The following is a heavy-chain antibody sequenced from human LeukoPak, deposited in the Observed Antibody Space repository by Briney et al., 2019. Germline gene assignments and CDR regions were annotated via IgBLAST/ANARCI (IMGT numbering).Heavy chain of an antibody. CDR2: IFYTGTT. J-gene: IGHJ6*02. D-gene: IGHD5-12*01. CDR3: ARQVVATVKSIRQGVDGMDV. V-gene: IGHV4-59*01. Sequence: PSETLSLTCTVSGGSISNYYWSWIRQPPGKGLEWIGYIFYTGTTNYNFSLKSRLTISVDTSKNQFSLRLTSVTAADTAVYYCARQVVATVKSIRQGVDGMDVWGQGTTVTVSS. CDR1: GGSISNYY.